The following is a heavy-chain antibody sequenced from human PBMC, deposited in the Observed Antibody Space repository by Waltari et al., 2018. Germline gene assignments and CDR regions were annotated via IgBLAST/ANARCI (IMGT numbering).Heavy chain of an antibody. J-gene: IGHJ4*02. V-gene: IGHV1-2*02. CDR1: GNTFTDYY. CDR3: ARDNWNYGNTFDF. CDR2: ISPRSGGT. D-gene: IGHD1-7*01. Sequence: QVQLVQSGAEVKKPGASVKVSCKASGNTFTDYYIHWVRQAPGHGLEWMGWISPRSGGTKYAQKFRGRVTMTRDTSISTAYMELTSLRSDDTAVYYCARDNWNYGNTFDFWGQGTLVTVSS.